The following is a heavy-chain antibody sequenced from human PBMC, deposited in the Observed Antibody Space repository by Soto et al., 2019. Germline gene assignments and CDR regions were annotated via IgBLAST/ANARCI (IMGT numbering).Heavy chain of an antibody. Sequence: PSETLSLTCTVSGGSISSYYWSWIRQPPGKGLEWIGYIYYSGSTNYNPSLKSRVTISVDTSKNQFSLKLSSVTAADTAVYYCARLDPLVRGVILFDPWGQGTLVTVSS. CDR3: ARLDPLVRGVILFDP. J-gene: IGHJ5*02. V-gene: IGHV4-59*08. D-gene: IGHD3-10*01. CDR2: IYYSGST. CDR1: GGSISSYY.